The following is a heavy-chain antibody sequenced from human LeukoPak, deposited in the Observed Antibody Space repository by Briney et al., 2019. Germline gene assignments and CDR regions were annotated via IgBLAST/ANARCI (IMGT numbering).Heavy chain of an antibody. J-gene: IGHJ4*02. Sequence: GASVKVSCKASGYTFTGYYMHWVRQAPGQGLEWMGWINPSGGSTSYAQKFQGRVTMTRDTSTSTVYMELSSLRPEDTAVYYCAREDSGTTFDYWGQGTLVTVSS. CDR3: AREDSGTTFDY. V-gene: IGHV1-46*01. CDR2: INPSGGST. D-gene: IGHD1-26*01. CDR1: GYTFTGYY.